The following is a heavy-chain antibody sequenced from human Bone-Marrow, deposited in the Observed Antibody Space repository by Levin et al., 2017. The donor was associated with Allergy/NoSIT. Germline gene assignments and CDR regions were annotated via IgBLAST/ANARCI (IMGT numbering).Heavy chain of an antibody. V-gene: IGHV3-23*01. J-gene: IGHJ6*02. D-gene: IGHD2-15*01. CDR1: GFIFSSYA. CDR2: ISGDGSKT. CDR3: AKTIVASSLTLNYFFGMDV. Sequence: GGSLRLSCVGSGFIFSSYALTWVRQAPGKGLEWVSVISGDGSKTNTADSVEGRFTISRDNSNNTLYLQMNSLRAEDTAIYYCAKTIVASSLTLNYFFGMDVWCLGTTVAVSS.